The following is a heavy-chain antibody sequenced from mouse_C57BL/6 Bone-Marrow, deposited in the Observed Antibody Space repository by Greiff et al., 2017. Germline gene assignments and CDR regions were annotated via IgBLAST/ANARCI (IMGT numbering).Heavy chain of an antibody. CDR1: GFTFSSYA. Sequence: VQLKESGEGLVKPGGSLKLSCAASGFTFSSYAMSWVRQTPEKRLEWVAYISSGGDYIYYADTVKGRFTISRDNARNTLYLQMSSLKSEDTAMYYCTRKVVPSWYFDVWGTGTTVTVSS. CDR3: TRKVVPSWYFDV. D-gene: IGHD1-1*01. J-gene: IGHJ1*03. V-gene: IGHV5-9-1*02. CDR2: ISSGGDYI.